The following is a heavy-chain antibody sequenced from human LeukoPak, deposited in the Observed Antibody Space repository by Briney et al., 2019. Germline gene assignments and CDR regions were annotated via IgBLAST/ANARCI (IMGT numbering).Heavy chain of an antibody. V-gene: IGHV3-30*03. CDR3: ARGTVTTVF. D-gene: IGHD4-17*01. J-gene: IGHJ4*02. Sequence: PGRSLRLSCAASGFTFSSYGMHWVRQAPGKGLEWVAVISYDGSNKYYADSVKGRFTISRDNSKNTLYLQMNSLRAEDTAVYYCARGTVTTVFWGLGTRVTVSS. CDR1: GFTFSSYG. CDR2: ISYDGSNK.